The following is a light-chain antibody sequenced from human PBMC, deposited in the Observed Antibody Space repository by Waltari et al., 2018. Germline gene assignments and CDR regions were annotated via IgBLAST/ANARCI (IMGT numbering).Light chain of an antibody. Sequence: EIVMTQSPATLSGSPGERATLSCRASQSVRSNLAWYQQKLGQAPRLLIYGASTRATGVPARFSGSGSGTEFTLTISSLQSEDFAVYYCQQYNNWTTFGQGTKVEIK. J-gene: IGKJ1*01. CDR1: QSVRSN. V-gene: IGKV3-15*01. CDR3: QQYNNWTT. CDR2: GAS.